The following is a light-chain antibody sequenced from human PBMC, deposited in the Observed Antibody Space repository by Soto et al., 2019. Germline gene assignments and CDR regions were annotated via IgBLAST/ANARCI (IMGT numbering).Light chain of an antibody. J-gene: IGKJ2*01. V-gene: IGKV3-20*01. Sequence: EIVLTQSPGTLSLSPGEGATLSCRASQSVSSSCLAWYQQKPGQAPRLLINGASTRATGIPDRFTGSGSGTDFTLTIRRLEPEDFAVYYCQQYARAPRTFGQGTKLEIK. CDR1: QSVSSSC. CDR3: QQYARAPRT. CDR2: GAS.